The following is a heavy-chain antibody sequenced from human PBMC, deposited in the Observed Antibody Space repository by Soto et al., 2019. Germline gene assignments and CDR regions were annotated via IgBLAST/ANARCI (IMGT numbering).Heavy chain of an antibody. CDR2: IYYSGST. D-gene: IGHD3-3*01. CDR3: ARLAIFGVVNWFDP. CDR1: GGSISSSSYY. Sequence: PSETLSLTCTVSGGSISSSSYYWGWLRQPPGKGLEWIVSIYYSGSTYYNPSLKSRVTISVDTSKNQFSLKLSSVTAADTAVYYCARLAIFGVVNWFDPWGHGTLVTVSS. V-gene: IGHV4-39*01. J-gene: IGHJ5*02.